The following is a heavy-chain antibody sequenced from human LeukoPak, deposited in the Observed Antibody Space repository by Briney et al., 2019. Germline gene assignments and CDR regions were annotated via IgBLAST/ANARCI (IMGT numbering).Heavy chain of an antibody. Sequence: GGSLRLSCVASGFSFSGFSMSWVRQAPGKGLEWVARMNEYGSEIFYVDSVKGRFTISRDNAKKSLYLQMNSLRAEDTAVYYCARPRGCGSSRCNNFDYWGQGTLVTVSS. CDR3: ARPRGCGSSRCNNFDY. J-gene: IGHJ4*02. V-gene: IGHV3-7*01. CDR2: MNEYGSEI. CDR1: GFSFSGFS. D-gene: IGHD2-2*01.